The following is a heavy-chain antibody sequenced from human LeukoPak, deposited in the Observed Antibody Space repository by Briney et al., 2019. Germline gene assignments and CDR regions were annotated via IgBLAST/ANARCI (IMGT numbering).Heavy chain of an antibody. V-gene: IGHV3-9*01. CDR2: ISWNSGSI. D-gene: IGHD6-13*01. CDR1: GLTFDDYA. J-gene: IGHJ4*02. CDR3: AKGAVIAAAGTPPDY. Sequence: GRSLRLSCAASGLTFDDYAMHWVRQAPGEGLEWVSGISWNSGSIGYADSVKGRFTISRDNAKNSLYLQMNSLRAEDTALYYCAKGAVIAAAGTPPDYWGQGTLVTVSS.